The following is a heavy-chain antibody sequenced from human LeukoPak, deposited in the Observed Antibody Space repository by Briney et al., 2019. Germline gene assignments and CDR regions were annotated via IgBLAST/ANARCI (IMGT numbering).Heavy chain of an antibody. CDR1: GGSINAFY. CDR2: VRANGEN. J-gene: IGHJ3*01. V-gene: IGHV4-4*08. Sequence: SETLSLTCTVSGGSINAFYWSWIRQPPGKGLVWIAYVRANGENNYNPSLKSRVAISLDTANSQISLRLNFVTAADTAIYYCARQPANTAAFDVWGQGTMVTVSS. CDR3: ARQPANTAAFDV. D-gene: IGHD5-18*01.